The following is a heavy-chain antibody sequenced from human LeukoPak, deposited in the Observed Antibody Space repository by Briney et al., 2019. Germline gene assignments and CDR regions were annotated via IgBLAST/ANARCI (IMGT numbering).Heavy chain of an antibody. V-gene: IGHV3-21*01. CDR1: GFTFSSYS. J-gene: IGHJ1*01. CDR3: ARLVNAVNTG. D-gene: IGHD1-14*01. CDR2: ISSSSSYI. Sequence: GGSLRLSCAASGFTFSSYSMNWVRQAPGKRLEWVSSISSSSSYIYYADSVKGCITISRSTAKNSLYPQMNSLRAEDTAVYNCARLVNAVNTGWSQPSLVTV.